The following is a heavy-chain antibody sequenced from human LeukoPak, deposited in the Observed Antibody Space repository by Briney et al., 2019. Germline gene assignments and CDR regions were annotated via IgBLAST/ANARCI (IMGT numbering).Heavy chain of an antibody. Sequence: SETLSLTCTVSGYSISSGYYWGWIRQPPGKGLEWIGSIYYSGSTYYNPSLKSRVTISVDTSKNQFSLKLSSVTAADTAVYYCARGVARFKQYYYYYYMDVWGKGTTVTVSS. J-gene: IGHJ6*03. CDR1: GYSISSGYY. CDR2: IYYSGST. CDR3: ARGVARFKQYYYYYYMDV. V-gene: IGHV4-38-2*02. D-gene: IGHD1/OR15-1a*01.